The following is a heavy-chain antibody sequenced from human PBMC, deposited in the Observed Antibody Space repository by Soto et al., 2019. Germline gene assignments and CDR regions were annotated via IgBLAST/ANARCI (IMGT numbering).Heavy chain of an antibody. D-gene: IGHD1-1*01. V-gene: IGHV1-18*01. CDR3: ARGRYGDY. Sequence: QVHLVQSGAEVKKPGASVKLSCKASGYTFTSYGITWVRQAPGQGLEWMGWISAHNGNTDYAQKLQGRVIVTRDTSTSTAYMELRSLRSDDTAVYYCARGRYGDYWGKGALVTVSS. CDR1: GYTFTSYG. J-gene: IGHJ4*02. CDR2: ISAHNGNT.